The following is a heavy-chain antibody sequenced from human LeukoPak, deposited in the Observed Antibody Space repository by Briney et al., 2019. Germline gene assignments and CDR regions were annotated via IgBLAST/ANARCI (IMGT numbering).Heavy chain of an antibody. CDR3: ARAGLPGAFDS. CDR1: GFTVSSNY. J-gene: IGHJ3*02. Sequence: GGSLRLSCAASGFTVSSNYMSWFRQAPGKGLEWVSVLQNGGGTFYADSVKGRFTISRDNSKNTLYLQMNSLRAEDTAVYYCARAGLPGAFDSWGQGTMVTVSS. V-gene: IGHV3-53*01. D-gene: IGHD2-2*01. CDR2: LQNGGGT.